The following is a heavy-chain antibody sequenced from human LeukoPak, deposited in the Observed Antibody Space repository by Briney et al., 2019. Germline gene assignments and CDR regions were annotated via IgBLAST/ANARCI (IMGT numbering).Heavy chain of an antibody. D-gene: IGHD3-3*01. J-gene: IGHJ4*02. CDR1: GFTFSSYS. V-gene: IGHV3-21*01. Sequence: GGSLRLSCAASGFTFSSYSMNWVRQAPGKGLEWVSSISSSSSYIHYADSVKGRFTISRDNAKNSLYLQMNSLRAEDTAVYYCARDIGTYYDFWSGQNYWGQGTLVTVSS. CDR3: ARDIGTYYDFWSGQNY. CDR2: ISSSSSYI.